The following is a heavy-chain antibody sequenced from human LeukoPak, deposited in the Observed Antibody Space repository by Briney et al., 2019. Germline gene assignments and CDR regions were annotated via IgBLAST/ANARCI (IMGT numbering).Heavy chain of an antibody. Sequence: QAGGSLRLSCAASGFTFSGSAMHWVRQASGKGLEWVGRIRSKPNNYATAYAASVKGRFTISRDDSKNTAYLQMNSLKTEDTAVYYCTRQVDSYLWYWGQGTLVTASS. D-gene: IGHD3-16*01. CDR3: TRQVDSYLWY. V-gene: IGHV3-73*01. J-gene: IGHJ4*02. CDR2: IRSKPNNYAT. CDR1: GFTFSGSA.